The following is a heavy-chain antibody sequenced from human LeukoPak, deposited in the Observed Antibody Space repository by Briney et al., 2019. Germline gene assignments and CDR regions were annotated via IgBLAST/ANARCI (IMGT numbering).Heavy chain of an antibody. Sequence: GASVKVSCKASGYTFTSYGISWVRQAPGQGLEWMGWISAYNGNTNYAQKLQGRVTMTTDTSTSTAYMELRSLRSDDTAVYYCARTYYDILTGYYAGFDYWGQGTLVTVSS. J-gene: IGHJ4*02. V-gene: IGHV1-18*01. CDR3: ARTYYDILTGYYAGFDY. D-gene: IGHD3-9*01. CDR2: ISAYNGNT. CDR1: GYTFTSYG.